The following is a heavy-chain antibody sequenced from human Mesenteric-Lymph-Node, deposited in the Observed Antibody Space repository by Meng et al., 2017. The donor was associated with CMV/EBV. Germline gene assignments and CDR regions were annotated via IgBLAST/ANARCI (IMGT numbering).Heavy chain of an antibody. Sequence: QVQLQQWGAGLLKPSETLSLTCAVYGGSFSGDYWSWIRQPPGKGLEWIGEINHSGSTNYNPSLKSRVTISVDTSKNQFSLKLSSVTAADTAVYYCARHQRWLKSEGGFNYWGQGTLVTVSS. V-gene: IGHV4-34*01. J-gene: IGHJ4*02. CDR2: INHSGST. CDR3: ARHQRWLKSEGGFNY. D-gene: IGHD4-23*01. CDR1: GGSFSGDY.